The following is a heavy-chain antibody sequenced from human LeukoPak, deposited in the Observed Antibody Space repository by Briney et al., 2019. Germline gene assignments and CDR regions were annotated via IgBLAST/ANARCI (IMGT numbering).Heavy chain of an antibody. Sequence: ASVKVSCKASGYTFTSYDINWVRQATGQGLEWMGWMNPNSGNTGYAQKFQGRVTMTRNTSISTAYMELSSLRSEDTAVYYCARGSGDDGDYAPDYWGQGTLVTVSS. V-gene: IGHV1-8*01. J-gene: IGHJ4*02. CDR3: ARGSGDDGDYAPDY. CDR1: GYTFTSYD. D-gene: IGHD4-17*01. CDR2: MNPNSGNT.